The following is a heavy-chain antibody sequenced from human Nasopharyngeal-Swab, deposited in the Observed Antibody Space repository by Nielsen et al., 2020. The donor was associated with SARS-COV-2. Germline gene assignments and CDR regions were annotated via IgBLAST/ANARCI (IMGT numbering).Heavy chain of an antibody. CDR3: AKDVETLTTTRGFDF. Sequence: GESLKISCAASGFTFTTNAMSWVRQAPGKGLEWVSAISGDAFGTTFYADSVRGRFTVSRDNSKNMLYLQLNSLRVEDTAVYYCAKDVETLTTTRGFDFWGQGTLVTVSS. CDR2: ISGDAFGTT. J-gene: IGHJ4*02. V-gene: IGHV3-23*01. CDR1: GFTFTTNA. D-gene: IGHD4-17*01.